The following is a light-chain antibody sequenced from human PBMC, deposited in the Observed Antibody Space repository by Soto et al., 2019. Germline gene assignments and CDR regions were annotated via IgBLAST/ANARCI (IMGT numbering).Light chain of an antibody. CDR3: QSYDSSNHGV. Sequence: NFMLTQPHSVSESPGKTVTIPCTRSSGSIASNYVQWYQQRPGSAPTTVIYEDNQRPSGVPDRFSGSIDSSSNSASLTISGLKTEDEADYYCQSYDSSNHGVFGGGTKVTVL. CDR2: EDN. CDR1: SGSIASNY. J-gene: IGLJ2*01. V-gene: IGLV6-57*04.